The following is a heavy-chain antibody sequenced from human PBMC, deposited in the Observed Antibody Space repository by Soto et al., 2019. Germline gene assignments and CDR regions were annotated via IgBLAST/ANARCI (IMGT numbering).Heavy chain of an antibody. D-gene: IGHD2-2*01. CDR2: IWNDGSNQ. CDR3: ASRSPALDY. Sequence: VQLVESGGGVVQPGRSLRLSCAASGFTFSRYGMHWVRQAPGKGLEWVAVIWNDGSNQYYADSVKGRFTISRDNSKNTLYLQMHSLRVEDTAVYYCASRSPALDYWGQGTLVTVSS. CDR1: GFTFSRYG. J-gene: IGHJ4*02. V-gene: IGHV3-33*01.